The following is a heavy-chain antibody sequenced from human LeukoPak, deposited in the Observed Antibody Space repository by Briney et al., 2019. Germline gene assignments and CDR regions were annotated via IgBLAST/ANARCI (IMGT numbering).Heavy chain of an antibody. Sequence: GGCLRLSCAPSGFTFSIYSMNCVRQAPGKGLEWVSSISSSISYIYYADSVKGRFTISRDNAKNSLYLQMKSLRAEDTAVYYCARDARRDGYNAFDYWGQGTLVTVSS. V-gene: IGHV3-21*01. CDR2: ISSSISYI. CDR3: ARDARRDGYNAFDY. D-gene: IGHD5-24*01. J-gene: IGHJ4*02. CDR1: GFTFSIYS.